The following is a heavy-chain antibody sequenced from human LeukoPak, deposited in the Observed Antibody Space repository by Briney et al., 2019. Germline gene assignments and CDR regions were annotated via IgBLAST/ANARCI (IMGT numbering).Heavy chain of an antibody. V-gene: IGHV4-59*01. CDR1: GGSISDFY. J-gene: IGHJ6*03. Sequence: PSETLSLTCTVSGGSISDFYWSWIRQSPGKGLEWIGYTYYSGSTNYNPSLKSRVTISLDTSKNQFSLKLSSVTAAGTAVYYCAREGRRRSSGYYHYYMDVWGKGTTVTVSS. CDR2: TYYSGST. CDR3: AREGRRRSSGYYHYYMDV. D-gene: IGHD3-10*01.